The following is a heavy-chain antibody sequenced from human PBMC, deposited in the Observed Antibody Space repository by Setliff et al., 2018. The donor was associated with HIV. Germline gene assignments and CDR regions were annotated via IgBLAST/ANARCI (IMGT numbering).Heavy chain of an antibody. CDR1: GGTFSSYG. J-gene: IGHJ4*01. Sequence: EASVKVSCKAAGGTFSSYGISWVRQAPGQGLEWMGGIIPILGIANYAQKFQGRVTITADESTSTAYMELRSLRSEDTAVYYCARQYYDSSGFDLDPYYFDYWGQGTLVTVSS. CDR3: ARQYYDSSGFDLDPYYFDY. D-gene: IGHD3-22*01. CDR2: IIPILGIA. V-gene: IGHV1-69*10.